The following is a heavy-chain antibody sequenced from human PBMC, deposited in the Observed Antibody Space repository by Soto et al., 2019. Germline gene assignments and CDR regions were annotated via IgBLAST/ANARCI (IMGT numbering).Heavy chain of an antibody. D-gene: IGHD5-12*01. J-gene: IGHJ3*02. CDR2: IYYSGST. CDR3: ARGDGYNMRLDAFDI. CDR1: GGSISSGGYY. V-gene: IGHV4-31*03. Sequence: QVQLQESGPGLVKPSQTLSLTCTVSGGSISSGGYYWSWIRQHPGKGLEWIGYIYYSGSTYYNPSLKSRVTISVDTSKNQFSLKLSSVTAADTAVYYCARGDGYNMRLDAFDIWGQGTMVTVSS.